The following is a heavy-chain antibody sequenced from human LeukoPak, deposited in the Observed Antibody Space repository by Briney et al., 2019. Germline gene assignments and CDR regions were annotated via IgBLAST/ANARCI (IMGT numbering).Heavy chain of an antibody. V-gene: IGHV3-74*01. J-gene: IGHJ5*02. D-gene: IGHD2-2*01. CDR2: INTDGGST. CDR3: ARDQRYCSSTSCSYNWFDP. Sequence: PGGSLRLSCAASGFTFSSYWMHWVRQAPGKGLVWVSRINTDGGSTSYADSVKGRFTISRDNAKNTLYLQMNSLRAEDTAVYYCARDQRYCSSTSCSYNWFDPWGQGTLVTVSS. CDR1: GFTFSSYW.